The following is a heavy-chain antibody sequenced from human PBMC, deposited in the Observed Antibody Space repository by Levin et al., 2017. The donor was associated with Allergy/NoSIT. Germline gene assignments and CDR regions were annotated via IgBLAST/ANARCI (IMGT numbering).Heavy chain of an antibody. CDR2: LNPKSAVA. CDR3: TRWLQTPYWYLDL. Sequence: ASVKVSCKASGYTFTDYNIHWVRQAPGQGLEWMGWLNPKSAVADFAQKFQGRVTLTRDTSINTAYMELHGLRFDDTAMYYCTRWLQTPYWYLDLWGRGTLLTVSS. J-gene: IGHJ2*01. CDR1: GYTFTDYN. V-gene: IGHV1-2*02. D-gene: IGHD5-24*01.